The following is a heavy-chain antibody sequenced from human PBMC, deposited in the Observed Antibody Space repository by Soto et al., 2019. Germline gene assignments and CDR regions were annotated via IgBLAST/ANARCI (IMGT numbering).Heavy chain of an antibody. J-gene: IGHJ6*03. D-gene: IGHD6-13*01. V-gene: IGHV3-21*01. CDR2: ISSSSSYI. CDR1: GFTFSSYS. Sequence: EVQLVESGGGLVKPGGSLRLSCAASGFTFSSYSMNWVRQAPGKGLEWVSSISSSSSYIYYADSVKGRFTISRDNAKNSLYVQMNSLRAEDTAVYYCARDRFEGYSPYDMDVWGKGTTVTVSS. CDR3: ARDRFEGYSPYDMDV.